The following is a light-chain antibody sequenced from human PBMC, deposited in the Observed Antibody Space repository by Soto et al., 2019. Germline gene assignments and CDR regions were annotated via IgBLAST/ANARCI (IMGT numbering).Light chain of an antibody. J-gene: IGLJ1*01. Sequence: QSVLTQPPSVSGAPGQTVTISCAGSSSNIGPGFDVHWYQQVSGAAPKLLICGNSNRPSGVPDRFSGSRSGTSASLAITGLQPEDEADYYCQSYDSSLRGSVFGPGTKVTVL. CDR2: GNS. CDR3: QSYDSSLRGSV. CDR1: SSNIGPGFD. V-gene: IGLV1-40*01.